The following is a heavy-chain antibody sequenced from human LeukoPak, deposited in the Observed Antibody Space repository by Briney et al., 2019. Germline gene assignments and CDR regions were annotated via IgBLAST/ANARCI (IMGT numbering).Heavy chain of an antibody. D-gene: IGHD6-19*01. CDR3: ASRIAVAGGPPGYFDY. V-gene: IGHV4-59*12. J-gene: IGHJ4*02. CDR2: MYNRGST. Sequence: PSETLSLTCTVSGDSISNYYWSWLRQSPGKELEWIGYMYNRGSTIYNPSLKSRVTISVDKSKNQFSLKLSSVTAADTAVYYCASRIAVAGGPPGYFDYWGQGTLVTVSS. CDR1: GDSISNYY.